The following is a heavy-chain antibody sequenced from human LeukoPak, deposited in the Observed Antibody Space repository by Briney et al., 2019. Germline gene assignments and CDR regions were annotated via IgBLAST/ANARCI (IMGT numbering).Heavy chain of an antibody. D-gene: IGHD3-16*01. CDR2: ISSSGSTI. CDR1: GFTFSDYY. J-gene: IGHJ4*02. Sequence: GGSLRLSCAASGFTFSDYYMSWIRQAPGKGLEWVSYISSSGSTIYYADSVQGRFTISRDNAKNSLYLQMSNLRAEDTAMYYCVREVGRPKTFYFDSWAGEPRSPSPQ. V-gene: IGHV3-11*04. CDR3: VREVGRPKTFYFDS.